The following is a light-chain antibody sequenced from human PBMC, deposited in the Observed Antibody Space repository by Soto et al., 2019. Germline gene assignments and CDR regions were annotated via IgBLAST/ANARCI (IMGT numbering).Light chain of an antibody. CDR3: QQYYSTPHS. Sequence: DIVMTQSPDSLAVSLGERATINCKSSQSVLYSSNNKNYLAWYQQKPGQLPKLLIYWASTRESGVPDRFSGSGSGTDFTLTISSLQAEDVAVSYCQQYYSTPHSFGQGTKLEI. CDR1: QSVLYSSNNKNY. V-gene: IGKV4-1*01. J-gene: IGKJ2*01. CDR2: WAS.